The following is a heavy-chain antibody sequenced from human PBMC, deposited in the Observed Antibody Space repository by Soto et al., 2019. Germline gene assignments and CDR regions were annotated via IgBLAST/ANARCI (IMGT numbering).Heavy chain of an antibody. CDR1: GGSISSGGYY. CDR3: ARGVGGYCSGGSCWFDP. D-gene: IGHD2-15*01. V-gene: IGHV4-31*03. J-gene: IGHJ5*02. Sequence: QVQLQESGPGLVKPSQTLSLTCTVSGGSISSGGYYWSWIRQHPGKGLEWIGYIYYSGSTYYNPSLKSRVTISVDTSKNQFSLKLSSVTAADTAVYYCARGVGGYCSGGSCWFDPWGQGTLATVSS. CDR2: IYYSGST.